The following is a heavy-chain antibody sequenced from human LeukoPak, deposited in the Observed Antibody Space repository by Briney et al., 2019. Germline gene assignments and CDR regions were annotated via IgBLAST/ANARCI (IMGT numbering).Heavy chain of an antibody. Sequence: GGSLRLSCAASTFAFSSYAMTWVRQAPGKGLEWVSSITATGGVSYADSVKGRFTISRDNSKSTLSLQMNSLRSDDTAVYYCAREGQTVTADYWGQGTLVTVSS. J-gene: IGHJ4*02. CDR2: ITATGGV. CDR1: TFAFSSYA. V-gene: IGHV3-23*01. D-gene: IGHD4-11*01. CDR3: AREGQTVTADY.